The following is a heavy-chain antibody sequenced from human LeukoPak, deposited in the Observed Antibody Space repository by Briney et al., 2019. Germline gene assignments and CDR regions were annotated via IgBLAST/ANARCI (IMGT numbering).Heavy chain of an antibody. CDR3: ARDATVTRRHYYYYYMDV. Sequence: GGSLRLSCAASGFTFDDYGMSWVRQAPGKGLEWVSGINWNGGSTGYADSVKGRFTISRDNAKNSLYLQMNSLRAEDTALYHCARDATVTRRHYYYYYMDVWGKGTTVTVSS. V-gene: IGHV3-20*01. CDR1: GFTFDDYG. CDR2: INWNGGST. D-gene: IGHD4-11*01. J-gene: IGHJ6*03.